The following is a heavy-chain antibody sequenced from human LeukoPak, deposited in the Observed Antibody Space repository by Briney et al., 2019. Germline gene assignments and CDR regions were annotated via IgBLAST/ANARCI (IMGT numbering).Heavy chain of an antibody. CDR2: ISGSGSSI. CDR1: GFIFSSYA. CDR3: AKDLNSTYNYDSSGYEDAFEI. J-gene: IGHJ3*02. D-gene: IGHD3-22*01. V-gene: IGHV3-23*01. Sequence: GGSLRLSCVASGFIFSSYAMSWVRQAPGKGLEWVSTISGSGSSIFYADSVKGRFTISRGNSKNTLYLQVNSLRAEDTAVYYCAKDLNSTYNYDSSGYEDAFEIWGQGTMVTVSS.